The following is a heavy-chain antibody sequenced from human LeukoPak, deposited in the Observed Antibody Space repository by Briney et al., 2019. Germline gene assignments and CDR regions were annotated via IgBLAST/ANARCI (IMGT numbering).Heavy chain of an antibody. CDR3: ARGQRGSYGSGSYSYFNY. Sequence: SETLSLTCAVYGGSFSGYYWSWIRQPPGKGLEWIGEINHSGSTNYNPSLKSRVTISVDTSKNQFSLKLSSVTAADTAVYYCARGQRGSYGSGSYSYFNYWGQGTLVTVSS. CDR1: GGSFSGYY. V-gene: IGHV4-34*01. CDR2: INHSGST. J-gene: IGHJ4*02. D-gene: IGHD3-10*01.